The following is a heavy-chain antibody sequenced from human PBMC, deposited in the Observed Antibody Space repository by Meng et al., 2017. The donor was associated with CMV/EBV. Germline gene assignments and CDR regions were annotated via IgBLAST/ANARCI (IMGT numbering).Heavy chain of an antibody. D-gene: IGHD2-15*01. CDR2: IYYSGST. CDR3: ARETGRSYYYGMDV. Sequence: GSLRLSCTVSGGSISSSSYYWGWIRQPPGKGLEWIGSIYYSGSTYYNPSLKSRVTISVDTSKNQFSLKLSSVTAADTAVYYCARETGRSYYYGMDVWGQGTTVTVSS. V-gene: IGHV4-39*07. CDR1: GGSISSSSYY. J-gene: IGHJ6*02.